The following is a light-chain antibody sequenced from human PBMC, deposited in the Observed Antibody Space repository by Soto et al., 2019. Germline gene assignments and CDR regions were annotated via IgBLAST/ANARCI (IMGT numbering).Light chain of an antibody. J-gene: IGKJ1*01. CDR3: LHYYSGPRT. V-gene: IGKV4-1*01. CDR2: WAS. CDR1: QRLFMSSTNQNY. Sequence: SLLNHSPAAVTVFLCPRATLNCKPRQRLFMSSTNQNYLAWFQHKPGQPPKLLIYWASYRGSGVHDRLSGSGSGTDFTLTISCLQAEDVAIYYCLHYYSGPRTFGQGTKVDI.